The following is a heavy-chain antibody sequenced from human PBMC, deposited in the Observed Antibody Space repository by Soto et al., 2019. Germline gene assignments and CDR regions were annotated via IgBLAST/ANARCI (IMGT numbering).Heavy chain of an antibody. Sequence: GGSLRLSCAASGFTFSSYDMHWVRQATGKGLEWVSAIGTAGDTYYPGSVKGRFTISRENAKNSLYLQMNSLRAEDTAVYYCARGAVKLTISGSYYFDYWGQGTLVTVSS. J-gene: IGHJ4*02. V-gene: IGHV3-13*01. D-gene: IGHD1-26*01. CDR1: GFTFSSYD. CDR3: ARGAVKLTISGSYYFDY. CDR2: IGTAGDT.